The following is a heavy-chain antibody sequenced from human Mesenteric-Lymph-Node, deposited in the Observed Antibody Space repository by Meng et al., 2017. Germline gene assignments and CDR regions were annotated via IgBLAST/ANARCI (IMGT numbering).Heavy chain of an antibody. V-gene: IGHV3-7*04. Sequence: GESLKISCVASGFTFGTFWMSWVRQAPGKGLEWVANIKEDGSEKYYVDSVKGRFTISRDNAKNSLYLQMNSLRAEDTAVYYCARAEQWLAQNHWGQGTLVTVSS. CDR2: IKEDGSEK. CDR3: ARAEQWLAQNH. J-gene: IGHJ5*02. CDR1: GFTFGTFW. D-gene: IGHD6-19*01.